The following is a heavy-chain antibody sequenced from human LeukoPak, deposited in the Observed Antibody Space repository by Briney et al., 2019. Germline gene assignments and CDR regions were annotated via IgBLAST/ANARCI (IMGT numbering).Heavy chain of an antibody. J-gene: IGHJ4*02. Sequence: ASVKVSCNVSGYTLTELSMHWVRQAPGKGLEWMGGFDPEDGETIYAQKFQGRVTMTEDTSTDTAYMELSSLRSEDTAVYYCATGAHLAAAFDYWGQGTLVTVSS. CDR1: GYTLTELS. CDR2: FDPEDGET. CDR3: ATGAHLAAAFDY. V-gene: IGHV1-24*01. D-gene: IGHD6-13*01.